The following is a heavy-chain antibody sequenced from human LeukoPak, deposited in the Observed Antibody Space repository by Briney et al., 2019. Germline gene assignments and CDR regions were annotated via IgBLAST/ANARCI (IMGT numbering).Heavy chain of an antibody. Sequence: GRSLRLSCAASGFTFDDYAMHWVRQAPGKGLEWVSGISWNSGSIGYADSVKGRFTISRDNAKKSLFLQMNSLRAEGTALYYCAKGSTGSFLTDYWGQGTLVTVSS. J-gene: IGHJ4*02. CDR1: GFTFDDYA. V-gene: IGHV3-9*01. CDR3: AKGSTGSFLTDY. CDR2: ISWNSGSI. D-gene: IGHD1-26*01.